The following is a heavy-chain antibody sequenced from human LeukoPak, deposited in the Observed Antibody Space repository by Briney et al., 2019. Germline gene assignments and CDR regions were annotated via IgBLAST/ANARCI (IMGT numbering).Heavy chain of an antibody. J-gene: IGHJ5*02. V-gene: IGHV1-69*05. CDR2: IIPIFGTA. CDR1: GGTFSSYA. D-gene: IGHD3-22*01. Sequence: SVKVSCKASGGTFSSYAISWVPQAPGQGLEWMGRIIPIFGTANYAQKFQGRVTITTDESTSTAYMELSSLRSEDTAVYYCARGTYYYDSSGYYYWFDPWGQGTLVTVSS. CDR3: ARGTYYYDSSGYYYWFDP.